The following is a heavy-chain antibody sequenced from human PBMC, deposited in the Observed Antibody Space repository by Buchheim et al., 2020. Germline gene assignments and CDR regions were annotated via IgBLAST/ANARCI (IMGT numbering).Heavy chain of an antibody. J-gene: IGHJ4*02. CDR1: RFTFSSYA. CDR3: ARDNCTGGVCIDY. Sequence: EVQLLESGGGLVQPGGSLRLSCAASRFTFSSYAMTWVRQAPGKGLEWVANIKQDGSEKYYVDSVKGRFTISRDNAKNSLYLQMNSLRAEDTAVYYCARDNCTGGVCIDYWGQGTL. D-gene: IGHD2-8*02. V-gene: IGHV3-7*01. CDR2: IKQDGSEK.